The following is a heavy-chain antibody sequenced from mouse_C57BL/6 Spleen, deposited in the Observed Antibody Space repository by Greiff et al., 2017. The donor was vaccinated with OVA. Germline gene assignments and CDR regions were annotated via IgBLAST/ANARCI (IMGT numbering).Heavy chain of an antibody. D-gene: IGHD3-2*02. CDR1: GYTFTDYY. CDR3: AREAAQATWFAY. J-gene: IGHJ3*01. Sequence: EVQLQQSGPELVKPGASVKISCKASGYTFTDYYMNWVKQSHGKSLEWIGDINPNNGGTSYNQKFKGKATLTVDKSSSTAYMERRSLTSEDSAVYYCAREAAQATWFAYWGQGTLVTVSA. V-gene: IGHV1-26*01. CDR2: INPNNGGT.